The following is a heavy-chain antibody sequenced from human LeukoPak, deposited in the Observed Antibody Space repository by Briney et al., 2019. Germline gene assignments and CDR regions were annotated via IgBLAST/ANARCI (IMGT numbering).Heavy chain of an antibody. V-gene: IGHV3-53*01. CDR1: GFTVSSNY. CDR2: LYGDGST. Sequence: GGSLRLSCAASGFTVSSNYMSWVRQAPGKGLECVSVLYGDGSTYHADSVKGRFTISRDNSKNTLYLQMNSLRAEDTAVYYCARGMGMTTVTNFDYWGQGTLVTVSS. D-gene: IGHD4-17*01. CDR3: ARGMGMTTVTNFDY. J-gene: IGHJ4*02.